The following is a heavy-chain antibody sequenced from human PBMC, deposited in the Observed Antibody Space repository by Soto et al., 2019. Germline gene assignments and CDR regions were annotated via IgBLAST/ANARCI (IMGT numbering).Heavy chain of an antibody. CDR2: IDTSGHST. V-gene: IGHV3-74*01. CDR3: AKDSWYFDL. D-gene: IGHD6-13*01. Sequence: GGSLRLSCEASGFVFTNFWTHWVRHVPGKGLVWVARIDTSGHSTNYAESVKGRFTISRDNAKNTVSLQMNSLRVEDTGVYYCAKDSWYFDLWSQGSQVTVSS. CDR1: GFVFTNFW. J-gene: IGHJ4*02.